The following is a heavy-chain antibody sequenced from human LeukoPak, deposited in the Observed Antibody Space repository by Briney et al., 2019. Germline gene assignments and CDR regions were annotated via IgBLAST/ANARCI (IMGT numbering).Heavy chain of an antibody. D-gene: IGHD2-2*01. CDR2: IYYSGST. Sequence: SETLSLTCTVSGGSISSSSYYWGWIRQPPGKGLEWIGSIYYSGSTHYNPSLKSRVTISVDTSKNQFSLKLSSVTAADTAVYYCARHEDCSSTSCNYYYYYYMDVWGKGTTVTVSS. CDR1: GGSISSSSYY. J-gene: IGHJ6*03. CDR3: ARHEDCSSTSCNYYYYYYMDV. V-gene: IGHV4-39*01.